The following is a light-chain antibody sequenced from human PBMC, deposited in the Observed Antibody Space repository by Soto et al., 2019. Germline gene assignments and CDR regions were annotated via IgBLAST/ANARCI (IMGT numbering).Light chain of an antibody. CDR2: DAS. CDR1: QSVSSY. J-gene: IGKJ5*01. V-gene: IGKV3-11*01. CDR3: QQRSNWPIT. Sequence: EIVLTQSPATLSLSPGERATLSCRASQSVSSYLAWYQQKPGQAPRLLIYDASNRATGIPARFSGSGSGTDFPLTINSLEPEDLAVYYCQQRSNWPITFGQGTRLEIK.